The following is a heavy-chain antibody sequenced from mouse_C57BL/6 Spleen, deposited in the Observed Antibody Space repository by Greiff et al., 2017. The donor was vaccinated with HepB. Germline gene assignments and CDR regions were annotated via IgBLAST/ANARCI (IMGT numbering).Heavy chain of an antibody. J-gene: IGHJ1*03. Sequence: VQLKESGPGLAKPSQTLSLTCSVTGYSITSDYWNWIRKFPGNKLEYMGYISYSGSTYYNPSLKSRISITRDTSKNQYYLQLNSVTTEDTATYYCARWSYYYGSSYDWYFDVWGTGTTVTVSS. CDR1: GYSITSDY. D-gene: IGHD1-1*01. V-gene: IGHV3-8*01. CDR3: ARWSYYYGSSYDWYFDV. CDR2: ISYSGST.